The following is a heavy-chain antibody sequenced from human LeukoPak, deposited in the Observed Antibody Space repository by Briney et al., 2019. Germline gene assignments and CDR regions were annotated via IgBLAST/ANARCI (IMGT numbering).Heavy chain of an antibody. CDR2: INPDSGVT. Sequence: ASVKVSCKASGYTFTGYFMHWVRQAPGQGLEWMGWINPDSGVTTYAQKFRGLVTLTRDTSINTAYMELSSLRSDDTAIYYCARDKDRYGAGPFDYWGQGTLVTVSS. CDR3: ARDKDRYGAGPFDY. CDR1: GYTFTGYF. D-gene: IGHD3-10*01. J-gene: IGHJ4*01. V-gene: IGHV1-2*04.